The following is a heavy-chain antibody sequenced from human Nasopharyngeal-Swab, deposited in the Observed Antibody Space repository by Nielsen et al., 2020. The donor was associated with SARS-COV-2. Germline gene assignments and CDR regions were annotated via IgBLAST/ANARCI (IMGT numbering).Heavy chain of an antibody. D-gene: IGHD3-9*01. CDR3: AGGTGWLTDS. J-gene: IGHJ4*02. CDR1: GFTFSNYW. CDR2: IKQDGNET. V-gene: IGHV3-7*03. Sequence: GESLKISCAASGFTFSNYWMNWVRQTPGKGLEWVAIIKQDGNETYYVDSVRGRFTISRDNAKNSLSLVMTSLRADDTAVYYCAGGTGWLTDSWGQGTLVTVSS.